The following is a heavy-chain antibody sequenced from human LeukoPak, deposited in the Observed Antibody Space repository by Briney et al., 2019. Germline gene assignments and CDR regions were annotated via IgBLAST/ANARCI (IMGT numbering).Heavy chain of an antibody. CDR3: VSGPNYYDSSGYYRAEYFQY. J-gene: IGHJ1*01. CDR1: GDSISSSNW. V-gene: IGHV4-28*05. CDR2: MYSSGSF. Sequence: SDTLSLTCAVSGDSISSSNWWGWIRQPPGKGLEWIGYMYSSGSFYYKPSLRGRFTMSVDTSKNQFSLRLSSVTAVDTAVYYCVSGPNYYDSSGYYRAEYFQYWGQGTLVTVSS. D-gene: IGHD3-22*01.